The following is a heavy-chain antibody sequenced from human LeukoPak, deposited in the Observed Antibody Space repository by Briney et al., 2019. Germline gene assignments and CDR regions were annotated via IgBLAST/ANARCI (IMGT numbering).Heavy chain of an antibody. CDR1: GFTFGKYW. CDR2: IKLDGSEK. Sequence: GGSLRLSCVASGFTFGKYWMSWVRQAPGKGPEWVANIKLDGSEKNYVDSVKGRFTISRDNTKNSLYLQMNSLRVEDTAVFYCARDQSDTWSRRGNFDSWGQGTLVIVSS. J-gene: IGHJ4*02. CDR3: ARDQSDTWSRRGNFDS. V-gene: IGHV3-7*03. D-gene: IGHD3-3*01.